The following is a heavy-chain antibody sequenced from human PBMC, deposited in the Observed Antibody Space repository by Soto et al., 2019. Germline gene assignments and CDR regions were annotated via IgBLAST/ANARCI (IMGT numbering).Heavy chain of an antibody. CDR2: INPSGGST. Sequence: QVQLVQSGAEVKKPGASVKVSCKASGYTFTSYYMHWVRQAPGQGLEWMGIINPSGGSTSYAQKFQGRVTMTRDTSTSTVYMELSSLRSEDTAVYYCARNSRGANSPHYYYGMDVWGQGTTVTVSS. CDR1: GYTFTSYY. D-gene: IGHD1-26*01. CDR3: ARNSRGANSPHYYYGMDV. V-gene: IGHV1-46*01. J-gene: IGHJ6*02.